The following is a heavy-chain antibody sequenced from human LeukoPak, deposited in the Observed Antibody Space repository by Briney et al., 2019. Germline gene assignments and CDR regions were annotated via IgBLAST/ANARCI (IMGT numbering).Heavy chain of an antibody. Sequence: PSETLSLTCTVSGGSISSSSYYWGWIRQPPGKGLEWIGYIYYSGSTNYNPSLKSRVTISVDTSKNQFSLKLSSVTAADTAVYYCARGSSSWDAEYFQHWGQGTLVTVSS. V-gene: IGHV4-61*05. CDR3: ARGSSSWDAEYFQH. D-gene: IGHD6-13*01. CDR2: IYYSGST. J-gene: IGHJ1*01. CDR1: GGSISSSSYY.